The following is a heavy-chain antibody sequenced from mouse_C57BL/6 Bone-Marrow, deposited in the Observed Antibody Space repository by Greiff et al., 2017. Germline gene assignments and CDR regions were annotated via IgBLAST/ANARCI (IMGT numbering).Heavy chain of an antibody. D-gene: IGHD2-5*01. J-gene: IGHJ1*03. V-gene: IGHV1-55*01. Sequence: VQLQQPGAELVKPGASVKMSCKASGYTFTSYWITWVKQRPGQGLEWIGDIYPGSGSTNYNEKFKSKATLTVDTSSRTAYMQLSSLTSEDSAVYYCARPYYSNYWCFDVWGTGTTVTVSS. CDR2: IYPGSGST. CDR3: ARPYYSNYWCFDV. CDR1: GYTFTSYW.